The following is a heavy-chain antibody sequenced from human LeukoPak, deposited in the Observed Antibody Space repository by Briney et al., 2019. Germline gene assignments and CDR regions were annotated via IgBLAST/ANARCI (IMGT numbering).Heavy chain of an antibody. CDR2: VNNDGSST. CDR1: GFTLSNYW. V-gene: IGHV3-74*01. Sequence: GGSLRLSCAASGFTLSNYWMNWVRQVPGKGLVWVSRVNNDGSSTIYADSVKGRLTISRDNARNTLYLQMNSLRAEDTAVYYCARGGAAATFDCWGQGTLVTVSS. J-gene: IGHJ4*02. D-gene: IGHD6-25*01. CDR3: ARGGAAATFDC.